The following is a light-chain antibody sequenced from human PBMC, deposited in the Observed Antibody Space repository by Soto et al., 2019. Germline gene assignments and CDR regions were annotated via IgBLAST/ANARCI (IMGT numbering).Light chain of an antibody. J-gene: IGKJ4*01. CDR3: HQYASSPLT. CDR1: QSVGTKY. CDR2: DAS. Sequence: DMVLTQSPGTLSLSPGEGATLSCRPSQSVGTKYISWYQQKSGQAPRLLIYDASRRATSIPDRFGSSASGTDFTLTISRLEPEDFAVYYCHQYASSPLTFGGGTKVEIK. V-gene: IGKV3-20*01.